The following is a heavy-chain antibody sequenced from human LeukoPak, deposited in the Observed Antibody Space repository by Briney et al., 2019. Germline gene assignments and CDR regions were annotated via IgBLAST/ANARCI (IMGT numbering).Heavy chain of an antibody. CDR2: INRNGNT. CDR1: GGYFTGYY. V-gene: IGHV4-34*01. D-gene: IGHD3-22*01. J-gene: IGHJ2*01. Sequence: SETLSLTCAVYGGYFTGYYWSWIRQPPGKGLEWIGEINRNGNTNYNPSLKSRVTMSVDTSKKQFSQNLSSVTAADTAVYYCARIVLPYYYDTTALKGYFDLWGRGTLVTVSS. CDR3: ARIVLPYYYDTTALKGYFDL.